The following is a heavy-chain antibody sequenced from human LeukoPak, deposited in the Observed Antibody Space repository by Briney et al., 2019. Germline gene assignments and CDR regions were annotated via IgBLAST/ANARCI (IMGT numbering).Heavy chain of an antibody. V-gene: IGHV4-39*07. CDR2: INHSGST. CDR1: GGSISSGSHY. D-gene: IGHD1-7*01. Sequence: SETLSLTCTVSGGSISSGSHYWGWIRQPPGKGLEWIGEINHSGSTNYNPSLKSRVTISVDTSKNQFSLKLSSVTAADTAVYYCARGRGAGTHIDYWGQGTLVTVSS. CDR3: ARGRGAGTHIDY. J-gene: IGHJ4*02.